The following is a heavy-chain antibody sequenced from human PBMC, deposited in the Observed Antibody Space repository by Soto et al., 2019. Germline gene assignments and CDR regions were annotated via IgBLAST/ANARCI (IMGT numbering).Heavy chain of an antibody. CDR3: ARGAGSNYFYYYGMDV. V-gene: IGHV6-1*01. Sequence: PSQTLSLTCAISGDSVSSNSATWNWIRQSPSRGLEWLGRTYYRSKWSNDYAVSVQSRITINPDTSKNQFSLQLKSVTPEDTALYFCARGAGSNYFYYYGMDVWGQGTTVTVSS. CDR2: TYYRSKWSN. D-gene: IGHD6-19*01. CDR1: GDSVSSNSAT. J-gene: IGHJ6*02.